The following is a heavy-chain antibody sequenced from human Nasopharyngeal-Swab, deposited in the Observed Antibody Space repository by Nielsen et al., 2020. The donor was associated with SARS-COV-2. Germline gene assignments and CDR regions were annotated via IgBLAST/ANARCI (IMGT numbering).Heavy chain of an antibody. V-gene: IGHV7-4-1*02. D-gene: IGHD6-19*01. CDR2: INTDSGKA. Sequence: ASVKVSCKASGYMFTSYALNWVRQAPGQGPEWMGWINTDSGKATYAQGFTGRFVFSLDASVSTTYLEITNLKAEDTAVYYCARDAVAGTEFFDLWGQGTLVTVSS. CDR3: ARDAVAGTEFFDL. J-gene: IGHJ4*02. CDR1: GYMFTSYA.